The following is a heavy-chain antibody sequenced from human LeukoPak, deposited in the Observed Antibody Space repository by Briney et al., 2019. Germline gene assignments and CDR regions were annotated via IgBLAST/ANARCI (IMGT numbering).Heavy chain of an antibody. D-gene: IGHD2-15*01. CDR1: GYTFTSYD. Sequence: APVKVSCKASGYTFTSYDINWVRQATGQGLEWMGWMNPNSGNTGYAQKFQGRVTMTRNTSISTAYMELSSLRSEDTAVYYCAREVERDYYYYYGMDVWGQGTTVTVSS. CDR3: AREVERDYYYYYGMDV. J-gene: IGHJ6*02. CDR2: MNPNSGNT. V-gene: IGHV1-8*01.